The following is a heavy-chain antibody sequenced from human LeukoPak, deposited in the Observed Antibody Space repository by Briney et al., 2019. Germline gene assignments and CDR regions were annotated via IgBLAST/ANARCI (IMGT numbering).Heavy chain of an antibody. CDR1: GFTFSSSW. CDR2: IKEDGTDE. V-gene: IGHV3-7*05. CDR3: AKGGWLEY. D-gene: IGHD6-19*01. Sequence: GGSLRLSCAASGFTFSSSWMTWVRQAPGKGLEWVAHIKEDGTDEYYVDSVKGRFTISRDNAKNSLYLQMNSLRAEDTAVYYCAKGGWLEYWGQGTLVTVSS. J-gene: IGHJ4*02.